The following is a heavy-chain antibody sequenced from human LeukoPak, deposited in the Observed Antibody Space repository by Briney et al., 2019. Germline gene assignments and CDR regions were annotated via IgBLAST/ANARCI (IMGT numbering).Heavy chain of an antibody. V-gene: IGHV1-18*04. CDR3: ARDLSIDYYDSGSLHYYYGMDV. J-gene: IGHJ6*04. D-gene: IGHD3-10*01. CDR1: GYTFTSYG. CDR2: ISAYNGNT. Sequence: ASVKVSCKASGYTFTSYGITWVRQAPGQGLEWMGWISAYNGNTKYAQKFQGRVTMTTDTSTSTTYMELRSLRSDDTAVYYCARDLSIDYYDSGSLHYYYGMDVWGKGTTVTVSP.